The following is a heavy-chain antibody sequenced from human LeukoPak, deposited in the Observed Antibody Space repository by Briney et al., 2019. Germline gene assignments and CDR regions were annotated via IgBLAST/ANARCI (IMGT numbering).Heavy chain of an antibody. CDR3: ARHSSGFYSPFFDY. CDR2: TYHTATS. CDR1: GGSVSSYY. V-gene: IGHV4-59*08. J-gene: IGHJ4*02. Sequence: SETLSLTCTVSGGSVSSYYWGWIRQFPGKGLDFIGFTYHTATSNYNPSLKSRVSMSIDMSKNALYLHLSSVTAADTAIYYCARHSSGFYSPFFDYWGRGALVTVSS. D-gene: IGHD3-22*01.